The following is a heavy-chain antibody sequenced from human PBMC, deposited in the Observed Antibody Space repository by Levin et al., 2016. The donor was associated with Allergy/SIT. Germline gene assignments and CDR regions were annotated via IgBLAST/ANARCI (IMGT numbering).Heavy chain of an antibody. V-gene: IGHV5-51*01. CDR3: ARSIVVVSLRRYYYYGMDV. Sequence: GGSLRLSCKGSGYSFTSYWIGWVRQMPGKGLEWMGIIYPGDSDTRYSPSFQGQVTISADKSISTAYLQWSSLKASDTAMYYCARSIVVVSLRRYYYYGMDVWGQGTTVTVSS. CDR2: IYPGDSDT. CDR1: GYSFTSYW. D-gene: IGHD2-2*01. J-gene: IGHJ6*02.